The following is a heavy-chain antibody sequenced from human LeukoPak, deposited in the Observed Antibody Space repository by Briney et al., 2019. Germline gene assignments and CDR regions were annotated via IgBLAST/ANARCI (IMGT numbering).Heavy chain of an antibody. D-gene: IGHD3-16*01. CDR3: ATSIMITFGGVFDY. CDR2: ISGSGGST. CDR1: GFTFSSHS. Sequence: GGSLRLSCAASGFTFSSHSMNWVRRAPGKGLEWVSAISGSGGSTYYADSVKGRFTISRDNSKNTLYLQMNSLRAEDTAVYYCATSIMITFGGVFDYWGQGTLVTVSS. J-gene: IGHJ4*02. V-gene: IGHV3-23*01.